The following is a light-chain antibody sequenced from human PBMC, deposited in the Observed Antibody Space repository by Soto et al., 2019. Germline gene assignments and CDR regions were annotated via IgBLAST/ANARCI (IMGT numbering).Light chain of an antibody. Sequence: DIQLTQSPSTLSASVGDRVTITCRASQGIGNYLAWYQQKPGKAPKLLIYAAYTLQSGVPSRFSGSGSGTEFTLTISSLQPEDFATYYCQQLNNFPYTLGQGTKLEIK. CDR2: AAY. CDR1: QGIGNY. V-gene: IGKV1-9*01. CDR3: QQLNNFPYT. J-gene: IGKJ2*01.